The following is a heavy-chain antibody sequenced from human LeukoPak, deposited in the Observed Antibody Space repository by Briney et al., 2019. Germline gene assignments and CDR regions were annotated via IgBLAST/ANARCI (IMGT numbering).Heavy chain of an antibody. CDR3: ARDLGYPVPASLPDY. Sequence: ASVKVSCKASGYTFTGYYMHWVRQAPGQGLEWMGWINPNSGGTNYAQKFQGRVTMTRDTSISTAYMELSRLRSDDTAVYYCARDLGYPVPASLPDYWGQGILVTVSS. D-gene: IGHD2-2*01. CDR1: GYTFTGYY. CDR2: INPNSGGT. J-gene: IGHJ4*02. V-gene: IGHV1-2*02.